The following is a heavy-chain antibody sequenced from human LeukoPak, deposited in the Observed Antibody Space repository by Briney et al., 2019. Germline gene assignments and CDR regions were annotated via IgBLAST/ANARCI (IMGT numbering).Heavy chain of an antibody. D-gene: IGHD3-10*01. CDR3: ARVRAGLSAGYYYYMDV. CDR1: GFAFNTYS. Sequence: GGSLRLSCAASGFAFNTYSMNWVRQAPGKGLEWVSYITSTSSTIHHADSVKGRFTISRDNVKNPLSLQMNSLRAEDTAVYYCARVRAGLSAGYYYYMDVWGKGTTVTVSS. V-gene: IGHV3-48*01. CDR2: ITSTSSTI. J-gene: IGHJ6*03.